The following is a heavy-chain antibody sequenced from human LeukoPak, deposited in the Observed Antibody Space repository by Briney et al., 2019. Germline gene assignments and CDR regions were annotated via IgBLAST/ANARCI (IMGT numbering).Heavy chain of an antibody. CDR1: GYSISSGYD. Sequence: SETLSLTCTVSGYSISSGYDWGWMRQAPGKGLEWLASISQSGDTYNNPSLKSRVSLSVDTSKNQLSLKLTSVTAADTAVYFCARSELNDYFKYWGQGILVTVST. CDR2: ISQSGDT. D-gene: IGHD3-16*01. V-gene: IGHV4-38-2*02. J-gene: IGHJ4*02. CDR3: ARSELNDYFKY.